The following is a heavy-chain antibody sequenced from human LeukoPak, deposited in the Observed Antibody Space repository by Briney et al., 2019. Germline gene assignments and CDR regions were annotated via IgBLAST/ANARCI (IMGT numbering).Heavy chain of an antibody. CDR3: AREASSGYSSSPFDY. Sequence: GGSLRLSCAASGFTFSSYSMNWVRQAPGEGLEWVSSISSSSSYIYYADSVKGRFTISRDNAKNSLYLQMNSLRAEDTAVYYCAREASSGYSSSPFDYWGQGTLVTVSS. J-gene: IGHJ4*02. V-gene: IGHV3-21*01. CDR2: ISSSSSYI. CDR1: GFTFSSYS. D-gene: IGHD6-13*01.